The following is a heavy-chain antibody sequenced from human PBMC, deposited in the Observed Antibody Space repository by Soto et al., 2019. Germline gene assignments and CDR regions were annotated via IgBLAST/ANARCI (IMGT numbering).Heavy chain of an antibody. CDR2: VYYTGSS. J-gene: IGHJ3*02. CDR1: GDSVSTGFYY. D-gene: IGHD6-6*01. CDR3: ARHRGAARPHAFDI. V-gene: IGHV4-39*01. Sequence: QLQLQESGPGLVKPSATLSLTCAVSGDSVSTGFYYWAWIRQPPGKGLEWIGPVYYTGSSYYNPSLKSRVSLHVDPSKNQFSLRLKSLTAADAAVYYCARHRGAARPHAFDIWGLGTMVPVSS.